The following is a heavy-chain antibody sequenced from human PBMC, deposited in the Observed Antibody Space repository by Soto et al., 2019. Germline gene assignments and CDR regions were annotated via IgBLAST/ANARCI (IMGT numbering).Heavy chain of an antibody. J-gene: IGHJ4*02. CDR1: GFSLSTNGMR. V-gene: IGHV2-70*04. Sequence: SGPTLVNPTQTLTLTCTVSGFSLSTNGMRVSWIRQPPGKALEWLARIDWDDDKFYSTSLRTRLTISKDTSKNQVVLTMTNMDPVDSATYYCARAPHSSSWYGDYLDYWGQGTLVTVSS. D-gene: IGHD6-13*01. CDR2: IDWDDDK. CDR3: ARAPHSSSWYGDYLDY.